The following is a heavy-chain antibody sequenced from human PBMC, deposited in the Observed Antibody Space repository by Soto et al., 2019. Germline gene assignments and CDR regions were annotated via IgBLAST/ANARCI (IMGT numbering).Heavy chain of an antibody. V-gene: IGHV5-51*01. CDR3: TRFLDYGGNSADFYI. D-gene: IGHD4-17*01. CDR1: GYSFSTYW. J-gene: IGHJ3*02. CDR2: IHPGDSDT. Sequence: PGESLKMSCTGSGYSFSTYWIGWARQMPGKGLEWMGIIHPGDSDTRYSPSFQGQVTISADKSISTAYLQWSSLKASDTAMYYCTRFLDYGGNSADFYIWGQGTRVIV.